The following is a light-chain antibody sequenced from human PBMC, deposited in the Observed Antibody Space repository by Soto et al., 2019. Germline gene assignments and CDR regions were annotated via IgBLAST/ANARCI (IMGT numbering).Light chain of an antibody. CDR2: GSS. CDR1: QSVSSSY. Sequence: EIVLTQSPGTLSLSPGERATLSCRASQSVSSSYLGWYQQKPGQAPRLLIYGSSSRATGIPDRFSGSGSGTDFTLTISGLEPEDFAVYYCQQYGSSPTFGQGTKVEI. CDR3: QQYGSSPT. V-gene: IGKV3-20*01. J-gene: IGKJ1*01.